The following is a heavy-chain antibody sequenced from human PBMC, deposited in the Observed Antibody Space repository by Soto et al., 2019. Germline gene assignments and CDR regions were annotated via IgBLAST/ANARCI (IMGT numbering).Heavy chain of an antibody. D-gene: IGHD4-17*01. CDR1: GFTFSSYS. Sequence: GGSLRLSCAASGFTFSSYSMNWVRQAPGKGLEWVSYISSSSTIYYADSVKGRFTISRDNAKNSLYLQMNSLRDEDTAVYYWARDSEYDHYEGGCMDVWGQGTTVTVSS. V-gene: IGHV3-48*02. CDR3: ARDSEYDHYEGGCMDV. J-gene: IGHJ6*02. CDR2: ISSSSTI.